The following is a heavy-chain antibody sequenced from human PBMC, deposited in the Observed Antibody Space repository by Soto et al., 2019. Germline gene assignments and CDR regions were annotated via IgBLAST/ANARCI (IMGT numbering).Heavy chain of an antibody. CDR3: ARDLAAGDH. CDR1: GYTFTHYY. CDR2: INPASGST. V-gene: IGHV1-46*01. D-gene: IGHD6-25*01. Sequence: QVQLVQSGAEVKKPGASVKLSCRTSGYTFTHYYIHWVRQAPGQGLEWLAIINPASGSTNYAQDFLGRVTLTMDTYTTTVYTELSVLRAEDAAIFYCARDLAAGDHWGQGTLVTVSS. J-gene: IGHJ4*02.